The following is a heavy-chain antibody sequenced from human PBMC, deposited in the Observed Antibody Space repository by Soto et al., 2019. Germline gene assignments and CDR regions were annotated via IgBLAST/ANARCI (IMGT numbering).Heavy chain of an antibody. V-gene: IGHV4-59*01. CDR1: GGSISSYY. D-gene: IGHD2-15*01. J-gene: IGHJ4*02. CDR3: ARGGYCSGGSCPDY. Sequence: SETLSLTCTVSGGSISSYYWSWIRQPPGKGLEWIGYIYYSGSTNYNPSLKSRVTISVDTSKNQFSLKLSSVTAADTAVYYCARGGYCSGGSCPDYWGQGTLVTVSS. CDR2: IYYSGST.